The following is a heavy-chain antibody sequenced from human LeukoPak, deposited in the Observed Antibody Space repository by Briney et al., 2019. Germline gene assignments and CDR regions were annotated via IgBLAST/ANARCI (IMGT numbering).Heavy chain of an antibody. CDR3: ARPSSGWYGDKYYYYYMDV. CDR1: GYTLTELS. D-gene: IGHD6-19*01. J-gene: IGHJ6*03. V-gene: IGHV1-24*01. CDR2: FDPEDGET. Sequence: GASVKVSCKVSGYTLTELSMHWVRQAPGKGLEWMGGFDPEDGETIYAQKFQGRVTITRNTSISTAYMELNSLKSEDTAVYYCARPSSGWYGDKYYYYYMDVWGKGTTVTVSS.